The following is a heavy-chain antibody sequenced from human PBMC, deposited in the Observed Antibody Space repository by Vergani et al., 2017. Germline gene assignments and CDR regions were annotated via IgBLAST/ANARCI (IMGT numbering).Heavy chain of an antibody. CDR2: SSSSSSYI. J-gene: IGHJ4*02. Sequence: EVQLVESGGGLVKPGGSLRLSCAASGFTFSSYSMNWVRQAPGKGLEWVSSSSSSSSYIYYANSVKGRFTISRDNAKNVLYLQMNSLRAEDTAVYYCARDQALTMVRGVHDYWGQGTLVTVSS. CDR3: ARDQALTMVRGVHDY. D-gene: IGHD3-10*01. V-gene: IGHV3-21*01. CDR1: GFTFSSYS.